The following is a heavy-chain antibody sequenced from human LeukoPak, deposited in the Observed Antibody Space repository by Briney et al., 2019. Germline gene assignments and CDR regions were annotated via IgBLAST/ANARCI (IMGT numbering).Heavy chain of an antibody. CDR2: IIPILGIA. CDR1: GGTFSSYA. D-gene: IGHD6-6*01. Sequence: GASVKVSCKASGGTFSSYAISWVRLAPGQGLEWMGRIIPILGIANYAQKFQGRVTITADKSTSTAYMELSSLRPEDTAVYYCARDLLYSSSSADYWGQGTLVTVSS. V-gene: IGHV1-69*04. CDR3: ARDLLYSSSSADY. J-gene: IGHJ4*02.